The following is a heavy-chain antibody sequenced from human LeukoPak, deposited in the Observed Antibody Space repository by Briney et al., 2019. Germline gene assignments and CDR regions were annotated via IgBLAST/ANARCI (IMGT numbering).Heavy chain of an antibody. J-gene: IGHJ6*02. CDR3: ARELPLYYYGMDV. CDR2: VNPTSGAT. V-gene: IGHV1-2*02. Sequence: ASVKVSCKASGYTFTGYYMHWVRQAPGQGLEWMGWVNPTSGATNYVQKFQGRVTMTRDTSISTAYMELSRLRSDDTAVYYCARELPLYYYGMDVWGQGTTVTVSS. CDR1: GYTFTGYY.